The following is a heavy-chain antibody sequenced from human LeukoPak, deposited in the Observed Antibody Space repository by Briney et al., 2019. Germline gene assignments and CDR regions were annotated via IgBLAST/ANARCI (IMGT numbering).Heavy chain of an antibody. J-gene: IGHJ6*02. V-gene: IGHV3-43*01. Sequence: GGSLRLSCAASGFIFDDYTMHWVRQAPGKGLEWVSLISWDGGSTYYADSVKGRFTISRDNSKNSLYLRMNSLRTEDTALYYCAKDHTLGSANYYGMDVWGQGTTVTVSS. CDR3: AKDHTLGSANYYGMDV. CDR2: ISWDGGST. D-gene: IGHD3-16*01. CDR1: GFIFDDYT.